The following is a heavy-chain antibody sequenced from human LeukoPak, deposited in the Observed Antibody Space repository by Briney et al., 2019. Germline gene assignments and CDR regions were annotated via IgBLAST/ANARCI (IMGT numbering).Heavy chain of an antibody. Sequence: ASVKVSCKASGYTFTGYYMHWVRQAPGQGLEGMGRINPNSGGTNYAQKFQGRVTMTRDTSISTAYMELSSLRSNDTAVYYCAREGAETYYYDSSGYRPFDYWGQGTLVTVSS. J-gene: IGHJ4*02. CDR1: GYTFTGYY. V-gene: IGHV1-2*06. CDR3: AREGAETYYYDSSGYRPFDY. D-gene: IGHD3-22*01. CDR2: INPNSGGT.